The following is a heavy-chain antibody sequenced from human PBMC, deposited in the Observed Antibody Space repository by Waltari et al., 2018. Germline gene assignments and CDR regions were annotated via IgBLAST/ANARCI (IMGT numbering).Heavy chain of an antibody. Sequence: QVQLQASGPGLVKPSGTLSLTCAVSGGSISSSNWWSCVRQPPGKGLEWIGEIYHSGSTNYNPSLKSRVTISVDKSMNQFSLKLSSVTAADTAVYYCVSLRAVAGTYAYWGQGTLVTVSS. J-gene: IGHJ4*02. CDR1: GGSISSSNW. CDR3: VSLRAVAGTYAY. CDR2: IYHSGST. V-gene: IGHV4-4*02. D-gene: IGHD6-19*01.